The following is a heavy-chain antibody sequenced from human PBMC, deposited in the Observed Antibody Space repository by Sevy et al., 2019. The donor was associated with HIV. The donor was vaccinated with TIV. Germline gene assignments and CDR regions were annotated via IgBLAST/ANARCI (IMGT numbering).Heavy chain of an antibody. D-gene: IGHD1-1*01. J-gene: IGHJ5*02. Sequence: ASVKVSGKTSGSTFSDDYIHWVRQAPGERLEWMGWINSAGTNYAETFQGRVTMTRDASITTAYMELNSLRSDDTATYYCATSANLDTSWFDPWGQGVVVTVSS. CDR3: ATSANLDTSWFDP. CDR2: INSAGT. CDR1: GSTFSDDY. V-gene: IGHV1-2*02.